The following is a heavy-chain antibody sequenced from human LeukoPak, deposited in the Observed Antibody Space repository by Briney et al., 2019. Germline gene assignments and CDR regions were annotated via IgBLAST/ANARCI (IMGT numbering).Heavy chain of an antibody. CDR2: IYYSGST. Sequence: PSETLSLTCTVSGGSVSSHQWSWIRQPPGKGLEWIGYIYYSGSTNYNPSLKSRFTISIDTSNNRFSLMLSSVTAADTAVYYYARGVLTSVSYYMDVWGKGTTVTVSS. CDR3: ARGVLTSVSYYMDV. D-gene: IGHD4-11*01. CDR1: GGSVSSHQ. J-gene: IGHJ6*03. V-gene: IGHV4-59*02.